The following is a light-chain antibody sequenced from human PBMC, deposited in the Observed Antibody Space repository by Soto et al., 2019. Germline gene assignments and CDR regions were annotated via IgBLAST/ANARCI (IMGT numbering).Light chain of an antibody. CDR3: QQSYSTPRT. CDR1: QPISTC. CDR2: AAS. J-gene: IGKJ1*01. V-gene: IGKV1-39*01. Sequence: DIQMTQSPSSLSASVGDRVTITCRASQPISTCLNWYHQKPEKAPKLLIYAASSLQSGVPSRFSGSGSGTDFTLTISSLQPEDFATYYCQQSYSTPRTFGQGTKVDI.